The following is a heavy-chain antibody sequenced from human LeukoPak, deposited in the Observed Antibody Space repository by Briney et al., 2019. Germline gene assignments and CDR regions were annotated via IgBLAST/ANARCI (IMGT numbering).Heavy chain of an antibody. CDR3: ARVESWEHSGSSQDAFDI. CDR1: GYTFIAYY. CDR2: INPSAGRT. D-gene: IGHD1-26*01. J-gene: IGHJ3*02. V-gene: IGHV1-46*01. Sequence: GASVKVSCKTSGYTFIAYYLHWVRQAPGQGLEWMGVINPSAGRTSYAQKFQGRVTMTRDMSTSTVYMELSSVRSEDTAVYYCARVESWEHSGSSQDAFDIWGQGTMVTVSS.